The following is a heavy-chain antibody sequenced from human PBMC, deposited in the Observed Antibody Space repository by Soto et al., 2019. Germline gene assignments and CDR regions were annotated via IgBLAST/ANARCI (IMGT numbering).Heavy chain of an antibody. Sequence: PSETLSLTCTVSGGSISSSSYYWGWIRQPPGKGLEWIGSIYYSGSTYYNPSLKSRVTISVDTSKNQFSLKLSSVTAADTAVYYCARMLYFDWLFANWFAPWGQGTLVTVS. CDR2: IYYSGST. D-gene: IGHD3-9*01. CDR3: ARMLYFDWLFANWFAP. J-gene: IGHJ5*02. V-gene: IGHV4-39*01. CDR1: GGSISSSSYY.